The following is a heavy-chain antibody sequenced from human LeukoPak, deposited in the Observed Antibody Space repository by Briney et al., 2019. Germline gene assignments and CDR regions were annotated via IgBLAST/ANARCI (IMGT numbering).Heavy chain of an antibody. Sequence: SETLSLTCTVSGGSLDLGSYYWTWVRQPPGKGLEWIGHFYSSGNAIARYNPSLESHVTISLDTSKNQFSLKLTSVTAADTAVYYCARDLRYSASYWGQGTLVTVSS. CDR3: ARDLRYSASY. CDR1: GGSLDLGSYY. CDR2: FYSSGNA. V-gene: IGHV4-61*01. J-gene: IGHJ4*02. D-gene: IGHD2-21*01.